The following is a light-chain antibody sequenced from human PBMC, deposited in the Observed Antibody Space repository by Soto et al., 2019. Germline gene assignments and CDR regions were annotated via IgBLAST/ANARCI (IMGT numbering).Light chain of an antibody. Sequence: GLTQSPSTLSLSPGESASLSCMASQCVSSCSLAWYQQKPGEAPRHLIYGAPNRATGIPDRFSGSGSGADFILTISRLEPEDSAVYYCQGYGNSPPLNLGGGTKVEIK. J-gene: IGKJ4*01. CDR1: QCVSSCS. CDR3: QGYGNSPPLN. CDR2: GAP. V-gene: IGKV3-20*01.